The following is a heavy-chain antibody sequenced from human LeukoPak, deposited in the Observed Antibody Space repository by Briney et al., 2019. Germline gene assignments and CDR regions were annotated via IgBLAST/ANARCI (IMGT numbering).Heavy chain of an antibody. V-gene: IGHV3-7*05. J-gene: IGHJ4*02. CDR2: IKQDGSEK. CDR3: ARVRYSSSWYYYFDY. CDR1: GFTFSSYW. Sequence: GGSLRLSCAASGFTFSSYWMSWVRQAPGKGLEWVGNIKQDGSEKYYVDSVKGRFTISRDNAKNSLFLQMNSLRAEDTAVYYCARVRYSSSWYYYFDYWGQGTLVTVSS. D-gene: IGHD6-13*01.